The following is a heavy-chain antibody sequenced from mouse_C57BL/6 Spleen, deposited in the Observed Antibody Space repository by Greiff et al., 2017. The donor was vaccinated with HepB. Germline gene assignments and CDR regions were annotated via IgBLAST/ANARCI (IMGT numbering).Heavy chain of an antibody. CDR2: INPGSGGT. V-gene: IGHV1-54*01. CDR1: GYAFTNYL. Sequence: VKVVESGAELVRPGTSVKVSCKASGYAFTNYLIEWVKQRPGQGLEWIGVINPGSGGTNYNEKFKGKATLTADKSSSTAYMQLSSLTSEDSAVYFCARSGTTETDWYFDVWGTGTTVTVSS. D-gene: IGHD1-1*01. J-gene: IGHJ1*03. CDR3: ARSGTTETDWYFDV.